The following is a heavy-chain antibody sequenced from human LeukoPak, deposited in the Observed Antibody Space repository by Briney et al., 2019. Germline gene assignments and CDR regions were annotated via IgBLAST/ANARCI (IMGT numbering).Heavy chain of an antibody. V-gene: IGHV3-23*01. CDR2: VSGSGGSA. CDR1: GFTFSTYA. CDR3: ANPYSSVTTR. D-gene: IGHD4-17*01. J-gene: IGHJ4*02. Sequence: PGGSLRLSCAASGFTFSTYAMNWVRQAPGKGLEWVSGVSGSGGSAYYTDSVKGRYTISRDNSKNTLYLHMNSLRAEDTAVYYCANPYSSVTTRWGQGTLVKVSS.